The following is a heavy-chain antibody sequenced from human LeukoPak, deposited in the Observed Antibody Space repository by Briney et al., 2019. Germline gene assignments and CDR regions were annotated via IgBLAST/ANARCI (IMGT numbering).Heavy chain of an antibody. CDR2: TNSDGSTT. Sequence: PGGSLRLSCAASGFTFRTYWMHWVRQTPGQGLVWVSRTNSDGSTTNYADSVKGRFTVSRDNVQNTLYLQMSSLRAEDTAVYYCARAGNYYFEYWGQGALVTVSS. V-gene: IGHV3-74*01. J-gene: IGHJ4*02. CDR3: ARAGNYYFEY. D-gene: IGHD3-10*01. CDR1: GFTFRTYW.